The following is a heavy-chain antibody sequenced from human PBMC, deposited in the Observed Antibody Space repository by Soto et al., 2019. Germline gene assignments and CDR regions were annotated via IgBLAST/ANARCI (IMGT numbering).Heavy chain of an antibody. D-gene: IGHD2-2*01. J-gene: IGHJ6*02. V-gene: IGHV3-30-3*01. CDR1: GFTVSSYA. CDR2: ISYDGSNK. CDR3: ARDWGDRAAIAYCYYYGMDV. Sequence: GGSIRLSSAASGFTVSSYAMHWVRQAPGEGLEWVAGISYDGSNKYYADSVKGRFTISRDNSKNTLYLQMNSLRAEDTAVYYCARDWGDRAAIAYCYYYGMDVWGQGTMVTVSS.